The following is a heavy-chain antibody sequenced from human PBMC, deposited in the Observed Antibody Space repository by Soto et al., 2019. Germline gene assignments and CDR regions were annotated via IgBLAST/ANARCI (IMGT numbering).Heavy chain of an antibody. D-gene: IGHD2-2*01. CDR3: ARFTIVVVPAARVDY. CDR1: GYSISSGYY. J-gene: IGHJ4*02. CDR2: IYHSGST. V-gene: IGHV4-38-2*02. Sequence: SETLSLTCTVSGYSISSGYYWGWIRQPPGKGLEWIGSIYHSGSTYYNPSLKSRVTISVDTSKNQFSLKLSSVTAADTAVYYCARFTIVVVPAARVDYWGQGTLVTVSS.